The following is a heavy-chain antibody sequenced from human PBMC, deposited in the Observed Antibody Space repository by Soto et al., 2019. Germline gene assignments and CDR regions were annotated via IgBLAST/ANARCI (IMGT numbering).Heavy chain of an antibody. CDR3: ARVIDV. CDR2: IKQDGSEK. CDR1: GFTLSSYW. Sequence: GGSLRLSCAGSGFTLSSYWMSWVRQAPGKGLEWVANIKQDGSEKYYVDSVKGRFTISRDNTKSSLYLQMNSLRAEDTAVYYCARVIDVWGQGTTVTVSS. J-gene: IGHJ6*02. V-gene: IGHV3-7*04.